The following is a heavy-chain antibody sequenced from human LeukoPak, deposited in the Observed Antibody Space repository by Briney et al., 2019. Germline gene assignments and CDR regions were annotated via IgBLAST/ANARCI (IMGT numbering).Heavy chain of an antibody. CDR3: AKDLRGYSGYDSTFDY. D-gene: IGHD5-12*01. V-gene: IGHV3-30*04. CDR1: GFTFSSYA. Sequence: GGSLRLSCAASGFTFSSYAMHWVRQAPGKGLEWVAVISYDGSNKYYADSVKGRFTISRDNSKNTLYLQMNSLRAEDTAVYYCAKDLRGYSGYDSTFDYWGQGTLVTVSS. CDR2: ISYDGSNK. J-gene: IGHJ4*02.